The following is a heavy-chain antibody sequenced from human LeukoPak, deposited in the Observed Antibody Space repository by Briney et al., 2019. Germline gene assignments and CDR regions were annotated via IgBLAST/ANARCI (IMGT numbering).Heavy chain of an antibody. CDR2: INPSGGST. CDR3: ARDLYSSSIYYYYYYGMDV. V-gene: IGHV1-46*01. Sequence: GASVKVSCKASGYTFTSYYMHWVRQAPGQGLEWMGIINPSGGSTSYAQKFQGRVTMTRDTSTSTVYMELSSLRSEDTAVYYCARDLYSSSIYYYYYYGMDVWGQGTTVTVSS. D-gene: IGHD6-13*01. J-gene: IGHJ6*02. CDR1: GYTFTSYY.